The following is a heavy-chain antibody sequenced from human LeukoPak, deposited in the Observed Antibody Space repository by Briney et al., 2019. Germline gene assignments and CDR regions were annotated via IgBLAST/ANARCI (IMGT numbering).Heavy chain of an antibody. CDR1: GFTFSSYG. CDR2: ISYDGSNK. J-gene: IGHJ4*02. CDR3: AKAAYVGPDIDY. V-gene: IGHV3-30*18. D-gene: IGHD3-10*01. Sequence: GRSLRLSCAASGFTFSSYGTHWVRQAPGKGLEWVAVISYDGSNKYYADSVKGRFTISRDNSKNTLYLQMNSLRAEDTAVYYCAKAAYVGPDIDYWGQGTLVTVSS.